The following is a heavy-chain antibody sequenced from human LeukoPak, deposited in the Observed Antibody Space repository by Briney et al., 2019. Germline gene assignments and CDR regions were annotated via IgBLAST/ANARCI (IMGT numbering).Heavy chain of an antibody. CDR3: ARGGQWREYDAFDI. V-gene: IGHV1-2*02. CDR1: GYTFTGYY. J-gene: IGHJ3*02. D-gene: IGHD6-19*01. Sequence: ASVKVSCKASGYTFTGYYMHWVRQAPGHGLEWMGWINPNSGGTNYAQKLQGRVTMTRDTSISTGYMELSRLRSDDTAVYYCARGGQWREYDAFDIWGQGTMVTVSS. CDR2: INPNSGGT.